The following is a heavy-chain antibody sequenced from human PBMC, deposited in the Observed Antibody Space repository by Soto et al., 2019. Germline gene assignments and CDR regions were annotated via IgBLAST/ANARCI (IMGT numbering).Heavy chain of an antibody. Sequence: QVQLVQSGAEVKKPGSSVKVSCKASGGTFSSYTISWVRQAPGQGLEWMGRSIPILGIANYAQKFQGRVTITADKSTSTAYMELSSLRSEDTAVYYCAGAYGDLSGTDYWGQGTLVTVSS. CDR3: AGAYGDLSGTDY. V-gene: IGHV1-69*02. J-gene: IGHJ4*02. CDR1: GGTFSSYT. CDR2: SIPILGIA. D-gene: IGHD4-17*01.